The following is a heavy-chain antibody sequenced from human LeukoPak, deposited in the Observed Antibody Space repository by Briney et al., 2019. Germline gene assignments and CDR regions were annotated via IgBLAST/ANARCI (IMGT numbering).Heavy chain of an antibody. CDR2: ISYDGSNK. D-gene: IGHD3-22*01. Sequence: GGSLRLSCAASGFTFSSYVMHWVRQAPGKGLEWVAVISYDGSNKYYADSVKGRFTISRDNSKNTLYLQMNSLRVEDTAVYYCARDASYYDSSGYYDYWGQGTLVTVSS. CDR1: GFTFSSYV. CDR3: ARDASYYDSSGYYDY. J-gene: IGHJ4*02. V-gene: IGHV3-30-3*01.